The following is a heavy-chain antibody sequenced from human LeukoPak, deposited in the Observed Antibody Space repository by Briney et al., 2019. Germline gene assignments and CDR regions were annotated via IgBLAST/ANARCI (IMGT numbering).Heavy chain of an antibody. Sequence: GGSLRLSCAASGFTFDDYAMHWVRQAPGKGLEWVSGISWNSGSIGYADSVKGRFTISRDNAKNSLYLQMNSLRAEDTALYYCAKDKSSSGWYSDYWGQGTLVTVSS. CDR2: ISWNSGSI. CDR1: GFTFDDYA. CDR3: AKDKSSSGWYSDY. D-gene: IGHD6-19*01. J-gene: IGHJ4*02. V-gene: IGHV3-9*01.